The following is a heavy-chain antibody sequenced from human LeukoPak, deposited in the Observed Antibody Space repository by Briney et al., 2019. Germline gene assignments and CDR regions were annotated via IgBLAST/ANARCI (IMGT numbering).Heavy chain of an antibody. V-gene: IGHV1-46*01. CDR2: INPSGTGT. Sequence: ASVKVSCKASGYTITNNYMHWVRQAPGQGLEWMGVINPSGTGTSYAQKFQGRITMSRDTSTSTVYMELSRLRSDDTAVYYCARGAISYYHYMDVWGKGTTVTVSS. CDR1: GYTITNNY. D-gene: IGHD3-3*01. J-gene: IGHJ6*03. CDR3: ARGAISYYHYMDV.